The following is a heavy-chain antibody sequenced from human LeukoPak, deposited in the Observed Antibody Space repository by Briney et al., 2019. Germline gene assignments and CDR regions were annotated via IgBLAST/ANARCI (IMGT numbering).Heavy chain of an antibody. CDR1: GFTSSSFG. J-gene: IGHJ5*02. V-gene: IGHV3-33*01. CDR3: VRGVGVSRFNYLDP. D-gene: IGHD1-7*01. CDR2: IWYDASNK. Sequence: GRSLTLSCAASGFTSSSFGMHWVRQAPGKGLEWVAVIWYDASNKYYADSVKGRFTISRDNSKNTLYLQMNSLRDDDTAVYYRVRGVGVSRFNYLDPWGQGTLVIVSS.